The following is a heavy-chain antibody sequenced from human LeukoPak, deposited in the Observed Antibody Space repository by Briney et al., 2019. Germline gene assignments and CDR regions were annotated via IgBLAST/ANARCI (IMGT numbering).Heavy chain of an antibody. D-gene: IGHD6-19*01. CDR2: IDIPGNT. CDR3: ARAVAGTHWFDP. Sequence: GGSLRLSCAASGFTLSYYDMHWVRQATGKGLEWVSGIDIPGNTYYPDSVKGRFTMSRESAKNSLYLQMNSLRAGDTAVYYCARAVAGTHWFDPWGQGTLVIVSS. V-gene: IGHV3-13*01. J-gene: IGHJ5*02. CDR1: GFTLSYYD.